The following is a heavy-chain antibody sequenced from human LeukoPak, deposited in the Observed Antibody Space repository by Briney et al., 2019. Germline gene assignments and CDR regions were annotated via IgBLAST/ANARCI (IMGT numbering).Heavy chain of an antibody. CDR3: ARVPGSSSLFWFDP. D-gene: IGHD6-13*01. J-gene: IGHJ5*02. V-gene: IGHV1-69*06. CDR2: IIPIFGTA. CDR1: GGTFGSYA. Sequence: SVKVSCKASGGTFGSYAISWVRQAPGQGLEWMGGIIPIFGTANYAQKFQGRVTITADKSTSTAYMELSSLRSEDTAVYYCARVPGSSSLFWFDPWGQGTLVTVSS.